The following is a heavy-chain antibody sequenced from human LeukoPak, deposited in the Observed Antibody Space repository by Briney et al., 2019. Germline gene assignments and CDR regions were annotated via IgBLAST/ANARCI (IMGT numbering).Heavy chain of an antibody. Sequence: GRSLRLSCAASGFTFSSYAMHWVRQAPGKGLEGVAVISYDGSNKYYADSVKGRFTISRDNSKNTLYLQMNSLRAEDTAVYYCARAYPGYSKEKDHWFDPWGQGTLVTVSS. D-gene: IGHD6-13*01. CDR2: ISYDGSNK. CDR1: GFTFSSYA. CDR3: ARAYPGYSKEKDHWFDP. J-gene: IGHJ5*02. V-gene: IGHV3-30*04.